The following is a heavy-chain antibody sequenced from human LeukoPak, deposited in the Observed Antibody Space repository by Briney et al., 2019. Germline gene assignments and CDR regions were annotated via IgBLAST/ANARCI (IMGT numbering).Heavy chain of an antibody. V-gene: IGHV3-30*02. CDR2: IRYDGSNE. CDR3: ARDGIDAFDI. Sequence: GGSLRLSCAASGFSFSGYGMHWVRQAPGKGLEWVAFIRYDGSNEYYADSVKGRFTISRDKSKNTLSLQMNGLRVEDTAVYYCARDGIDAFDIWGQGTMVTVSS. J-gene: IGHJ3*02. CDR1: GFSFSGYG.